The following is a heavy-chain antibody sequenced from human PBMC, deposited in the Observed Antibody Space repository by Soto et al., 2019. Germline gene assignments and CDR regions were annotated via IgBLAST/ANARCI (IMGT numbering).Heavy chain of an antibody. D-gene: IGHD4-17*01. V-gene: IGHV1-18*01. CDR2: ISAYNGNT. Sequence: ASVKVSCKASGYTFTSYGTSWVRQAPGQGLEWMGWISAYNGNTNYAQKLQGRVTMTTDTSTSTAYMELRSLRSDDTAVYYCARVVTTVTPLGYWGQGTLVTVSS. CDR3: ARVVTTVTPLGY. J-gene: IGHJ4*02. CDR1: GYTFTSYG.